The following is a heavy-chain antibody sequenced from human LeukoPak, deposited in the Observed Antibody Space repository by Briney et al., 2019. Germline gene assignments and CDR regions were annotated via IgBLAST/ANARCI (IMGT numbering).Heavy chain of an antibody. J-gene: IGHJ4*02. Sequence: GGSLRLSCAASGFTFSSYWMSWVRQAPGKGLEWVANIKQGGSEKYYVDSVKGRFTISRDNAKNSLYLQMNSLRAEDTAVYYCARSTSLIIAVAGYDYWGQGTLVTVSS. D-gene: IGHD6-19*01. CDR3: ARSTSLIIAVAGYDY. V-gene: IGHV3-7*01. CDR2: IKQGGSEK. CDR1: GFTFSSYW.